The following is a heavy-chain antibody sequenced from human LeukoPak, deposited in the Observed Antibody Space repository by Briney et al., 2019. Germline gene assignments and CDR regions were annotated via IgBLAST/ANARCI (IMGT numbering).Heavy chain of an antibody. Sequence: GGSLRLSCAASGFSFNTAWMNRVRQTPGKGLEWLGRIKSKTDDGTAEYAAHVKGRFIISRDDSKNMLSLEMRSLRTEDTGVYYCTTRGIAVSGLGYWGRGTLVVVSS. CDR1: GFSFNTAW. J-gene: IGHJ4*02. D-gene: IGHD6-19*01. CDR2: IKSKTDDGTA. V-gene: IGHV3-15*01. CDR3: TTRGIAVSGLGY.